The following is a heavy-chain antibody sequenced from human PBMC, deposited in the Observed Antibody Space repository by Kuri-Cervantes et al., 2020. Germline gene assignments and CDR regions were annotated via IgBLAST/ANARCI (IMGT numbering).Heavy chain of an antibody. Sequence: SVKVSCKASGGTFSSYAISWVRQAPGQGLEWMGGIIPIFGTANYAQKFQGRVTITADKSTSTAYMELSSLRSEDTAVYYCARGWERDYYYYMDVWGKGTTVTVSS. V-gene: IGHV1-69*06. CDR3: ARGWERDYYYYMDV. CDR2: IIPIFGTA. J-gene: IGHJ6*03. D-gene: IGHD1-26*01. CDR1: GGTFSSYA.